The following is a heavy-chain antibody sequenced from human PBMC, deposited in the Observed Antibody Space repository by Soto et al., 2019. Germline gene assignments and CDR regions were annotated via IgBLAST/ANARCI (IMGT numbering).Heavy chain of an antibody. CDR2: IYYSGST. CDR3: ARDGSIAVRGRDWFDP. J-gene: IGHJ5*02. CDR1: GGSISSYY. Sequence: SETLSLTCTVSGGSISSYYWSWIRQPPGKGLEWIGYIYYSGSTNYNPSLKSRVTISVDTSKNQFSLKLSSVTAADTAVYYCARDGSIAVRGRDWFDPWGQGTLVTVPQ. V-gene: IGHV4-59*01. D-gene: IGHD6-6*01.